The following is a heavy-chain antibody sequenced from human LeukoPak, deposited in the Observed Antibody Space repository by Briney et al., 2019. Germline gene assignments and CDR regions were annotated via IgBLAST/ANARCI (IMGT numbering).Heavy chain of an antibody. CDR2: IVVGSGNT. J-gene: IGHJ4*02. Sequence: GASVKVSCKASGFTFTSSAVQWVRQARGQRLEWIGWIVVGSGNTNYAQKFQERVTITRDMSTSTAYMELSSLRSEDTAVYYCVAVGDYGDYFDYWGQGTLVTVSS. CDR1: GFTFTSSA. V-gene: IGHV1-58*01. D-gene: IGHD4-17*01. CDR3: VAVGDYGDYFDY.